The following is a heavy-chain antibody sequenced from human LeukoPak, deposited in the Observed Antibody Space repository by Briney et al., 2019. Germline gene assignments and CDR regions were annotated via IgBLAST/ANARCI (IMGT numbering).Heavy chain of an antibody. V-gene: IGHV4-4*07. Sequence: SETLSLTCTVSGGSISSYYWNWIRQSAGKGLEWTGRIYTSGSTNYNPSLKSRVTMSVDTSKNQFSLKVSSVTAADTAVYYCARDDFWSGYRAFDIWGQGTRVTVSS. CDR3: ARDDFWSGYRAFDI. CDR1: GGSISSYY. D-gene: IGHD3-3*01. CDR2: IYTSGST. J-gene: IGHJ3*02.